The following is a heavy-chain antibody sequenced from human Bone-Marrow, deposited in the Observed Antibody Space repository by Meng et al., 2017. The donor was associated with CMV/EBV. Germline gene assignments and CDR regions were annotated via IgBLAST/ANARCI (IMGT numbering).Heavy chain of an antibody. CDR2: IYYSGNT. V-gene: IGHV4-59*11. D-gene: IGHD3-10*01. Sequence: QVQLQESGPGLWKPSETLSLTCTVSGGSISSHYWSWIRQPPGKGLEWIGYIYYSGNTNYSPSLKSRVTMSVDTSKTHFSLRLTSATAADTAVYYCARVYHASGGYYSPSYWYFDLWGRGTLVTVSS. CDR3: ARVYHASGGYYSPSYWYFDL. CDR1: GGSISSHY. J-gene: IGHJ2*01.